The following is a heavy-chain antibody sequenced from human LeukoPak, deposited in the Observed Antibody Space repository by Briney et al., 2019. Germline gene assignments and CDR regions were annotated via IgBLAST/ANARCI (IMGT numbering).Heavy chain of an antibody. J-gene: IGHJ6*02. D-gene: IGHD6-13*01. CDR2: IYPGDSDT. CDR1: GYSFTSYW. V-gene: IGHV5-51*01. Sequence: GESLKISCKGSGYSFTSYWIGWVRQMPGKGLEWMGIIYPGDSDTRYSPSFQGQVTISADKSISTAYLQWSSLKASDTAMYYCARHVSGGGAAAGKYYYYYYGMDVWGQGTTVTVSS. CDR3: ARHVSGGGAAAGKYYYYYYGMDV.